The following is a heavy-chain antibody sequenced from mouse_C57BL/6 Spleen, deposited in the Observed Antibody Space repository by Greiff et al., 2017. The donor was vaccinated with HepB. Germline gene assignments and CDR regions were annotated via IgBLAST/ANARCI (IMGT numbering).Heavy chain of an antibody. Sequence: QVQLQQPGAELVKPGASVKMSCKASGYTFTSYWITWVKQRPGQGLEWIGDIYPGSGSTNYNEKFKSKATLTVDTSSSTAYMQLSSLTSEDSAVYYCASYDYDDDYAMDYWGQGTSVTVSS. CDR2: IYPGSGST. V-gene: IGHV1-55*01. D-gene: IGHD2-4*01. CDR1: GYTFTSYW. J-gene: IGHJ4*01. CDR3: ASYDYDDDYAMDY.